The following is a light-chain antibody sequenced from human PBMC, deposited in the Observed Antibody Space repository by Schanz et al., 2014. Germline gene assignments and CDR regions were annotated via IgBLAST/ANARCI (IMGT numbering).Light chain of an antibody. CDR1: QSVKNNY. J-gene: IGKJ3*01. Sequence: EIVMTQSPATLSVSPGERATLSCRASQSVKNNYLAWYQQTPGQAPRLLIYGTSIRATGIPDRFSGSGSGTDFTLTISRLEPEDFAVYYCHQYGISPFTFGPGTKVDIK. CDR2: GTS. V-gene: IGKV3-20*01. CDR3: HQYGISPFT.